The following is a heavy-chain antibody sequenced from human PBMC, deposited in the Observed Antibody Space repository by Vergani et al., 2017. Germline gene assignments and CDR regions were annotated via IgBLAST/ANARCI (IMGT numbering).Heavy chain of an antibody. Sequence: QVQLQESGPGLVKPSETLSLTCTVSGGSISSYYWSWIRQPAGKGLEWIGRIYTSGSTNYNPSLKSRVTMSVDTSKNQFSLKLSSVTAADTAVYYCAGGITGKGDLETAFDYWGQGTLVTVSS. D-gene: IGHD1-20*01. CDR2: IYTSGST. CDR1: GGSISSYY. CDR3: AGGITGKGDLETAFDY. J-gene: IGHJ4*02. V-gene: IGHV4-4*07.